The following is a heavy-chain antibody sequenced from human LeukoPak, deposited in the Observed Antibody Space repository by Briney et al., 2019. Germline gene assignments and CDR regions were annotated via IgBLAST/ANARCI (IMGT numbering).Heavy chain of an antibody. CDR1: GYSFTSYW. CDR3: ARTYYYDSSGYTHFDY. D-gene: IGHD3-22*01. CDR2: IYPGDSDT. Sequence: GESLKISCKGSGYSFTSYWIGWVRQMPGKGLEWMGIIYPGDSDTRYSPSFQGQVTISADKSISTAYLQWSSLKALDTAMYYCARTYYYDSSGYTHFDYWGQGTLVTVSS. J-gene: IGHJ4*02. V-gene: IGHV5-51*01.